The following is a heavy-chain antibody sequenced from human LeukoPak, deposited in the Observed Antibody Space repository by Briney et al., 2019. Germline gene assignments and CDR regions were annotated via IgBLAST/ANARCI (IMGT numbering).Heavy chain of an antibody. CDR1: GFTFGDYA. CDR3: TRGPTGSTGPLDY. CDR2: IRSKAYGGTT. D-gene: IGHD1-7*01. V-gene: IGHV3-49*04. J-gene: IGHJ4*02. Sequence: GGSLRLSCTASGFTFGDYAMRWVRQAPGKGLEWVGFIRSKAYGGTTEYAASVKGRFTISRDDSKSIAYLQMNSLKTEDTAVYYCTRGPTGSTGPLDYWGQGTLVTVSS.